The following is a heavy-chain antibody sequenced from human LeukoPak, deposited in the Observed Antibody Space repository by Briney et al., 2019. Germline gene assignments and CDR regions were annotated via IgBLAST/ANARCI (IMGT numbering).Heavy chain of an antibody. J-gene: IGHJ6*02. CDR2: IYYSGST. V-gene: IGHV4-59*01. CDR1: GGSITSYY. CDR3: ARGGSGSGSPHGMDV. Sequence: SETLSLTCTVSGGSITSYYWSWIRQPPGKGLEWIGYIYYSGSTNYNPSLKSRVTISVDTSKNQFSLKLSSVTAADTAVYYCARGGSGSGSPHGMDVWGQGTTVTVSS. D-gene: IGHD2-15*01.